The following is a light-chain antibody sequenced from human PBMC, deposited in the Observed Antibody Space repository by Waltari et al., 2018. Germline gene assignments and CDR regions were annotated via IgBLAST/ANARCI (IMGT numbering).Light chain of an antibody. CDR1: QSVSSY. CDR2: YAS. Sequence: EIVLTQSPATLSLSPGERATLSCRASQSVSSYLAWYQQNPGQAPRLLIYYASNRANGIPARFSGSVSGTDFTLTISSLEPEDFAVYYCQQRSNWPLTFGGGTQVEIK. CDR3: QQRSNWPLT. V-gene: IGKV3-11*01. J-gene: IGKJ4*01.